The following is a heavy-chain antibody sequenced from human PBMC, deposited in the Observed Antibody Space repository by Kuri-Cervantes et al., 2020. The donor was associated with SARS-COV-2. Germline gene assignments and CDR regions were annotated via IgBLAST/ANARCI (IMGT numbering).Heavy chain of an antibody. CDR2: IYISGST. D-gene: IGHD6-13*01. Sequence: SETLSLTCTVSGASIRSYYWSWIRQPAGKGLEWIGRIYISGSTDSNPSLKTRVTMSIDTSKNQFSLKLSSVTAADMAVYYCARSQHPTSRFYYYSLDVWGQGTTVTVSS. V-gene: IGHV4-4*07. CDR1: GASIRSYY. CDR3: ARSQHPTSRFYYYSLDV. J-gene: IGHJ6*02.